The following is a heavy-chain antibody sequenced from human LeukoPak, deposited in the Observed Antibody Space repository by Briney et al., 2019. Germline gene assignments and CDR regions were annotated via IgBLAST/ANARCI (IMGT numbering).Heavy chain of an antibody. CDR2: INPDSGGT. CDR1: GYSFTGYY. Sequence: GASVKVSCKASGYSFTGYYMHWVRQAPGQGLEWMGWINPDSGGTKYAQRFQGRVTMTRDTSISTAYMELNRLISDDTAIYYCARDESGSYTSWGQGTLVTVSS. J-gene: IGHJ5*02. D-gene: IGHD1-26*01. V-gene: IGHV1-2*02. CDR3: ARDESGSYTS.